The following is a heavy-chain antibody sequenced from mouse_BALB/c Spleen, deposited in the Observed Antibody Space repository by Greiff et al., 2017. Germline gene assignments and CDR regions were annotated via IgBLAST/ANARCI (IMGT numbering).Heavy chain of an antibody. Sequence: DVKLVESGGGLVQPGGSLRLSCATSGFTFTDYYMRWVRQPPGKALEWLGFIRNKANGYTTEYSASVKGRFTISRDNSQSILYLQMNTLRAEDSATYYCARDLLRPYAMDYWGQGTSVTVSS. V-gene: IGHV7-3*02. CDR3: ARDLLRPYAMDY. CDR2: IRNKANGYTT. D-gene: IGHD1-2*01. CDR1: GFTFTDYY. J-gene: IGHJ4*01.